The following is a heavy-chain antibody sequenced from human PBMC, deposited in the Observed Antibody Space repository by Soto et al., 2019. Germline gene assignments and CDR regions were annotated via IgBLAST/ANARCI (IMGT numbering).Heavy chain of an antibody. V-gene: IGHV4-30-2*01. J-gene: IGHJ2*01. D-gene: IGHD1-26*01. CDR3: ARDLREVEYWYFDL. Sequence: QLQLQESGSGLVKPSQTLSLTCAVSGGSISSGGYSWSWIRQPPGKGLEWIGYIYHSGSAYYNPSLKSRVTIAVDRSKNQFSLELSSVTAADTAVYYCARDLREVEYWYFDLWGRGTLVTVSS. CDR1: GGSISSGGYS. CDR2: IYHSGSA.